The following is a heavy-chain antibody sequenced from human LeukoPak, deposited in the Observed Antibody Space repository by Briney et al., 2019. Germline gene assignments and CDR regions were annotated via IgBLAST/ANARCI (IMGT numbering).Heavy chain of an antibody. J-gene: IGHJ4*02. D-gene: IGHD2-15*01. Sequence: GASVKVSCKASGGTFSSYAISWVRQAPGQGLEWMGGIIPIFGTANYAQKFQGRVTITADESTSTAYMELSSLRSEDTAVYYYARDPVGRWYFDYWGQGTLVTVSS. CDR2: IIPIFGTA. CDR1: GGTFSSYA. V-gene: IGHV1-69*13. CDR3: ARDPVGRWYFDY.